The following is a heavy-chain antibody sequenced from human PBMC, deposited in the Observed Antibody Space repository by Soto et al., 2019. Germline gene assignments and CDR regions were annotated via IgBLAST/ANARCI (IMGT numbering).Heavy chain of an antibody. CDR1: GFTFSSYD. Sequence: EVQLVESGGGLVQPGGSLRLFCAASGFTFSSYDMHWVRQATGKGLEWVSAIGTAGDTYYPGSVKGRFTISRENAKNSLYLQMNSLRAGDTAVYYCARGGYCSSTSCPHFDYWGQGTLVTVSS. CDR2: IGTAGDT. D-gene: IGHD2-2*03. V-gene: IGHV3-13*01. CDR3: ARGGYCSSTSCPHFDY. J-gene: IGHJ4*02.